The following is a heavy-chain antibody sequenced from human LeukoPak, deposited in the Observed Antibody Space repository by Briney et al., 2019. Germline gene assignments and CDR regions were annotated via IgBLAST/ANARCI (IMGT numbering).Heavy chain of an antibody. CDR2: ISGSGGST. CDR3: AKDIQDRVSDYVWGSYLPGSTFDY. CDR1: GFTFSSYA. Sequence: PGRSLRLSCAASGFTFSSYAMSWVRQAPGKGLEWVSAISGSGGSTYYADSVKGRFTISRDNSKNTLYLQMNSLRAEDTAVYYCAKDIQDRVSDYVWGSYLPGSTFDYWGQGTLVTVSS. V-gene: IGHV3-23*01. J-gene: IGHJ4*02. D-gene: IGHD3-16*02.